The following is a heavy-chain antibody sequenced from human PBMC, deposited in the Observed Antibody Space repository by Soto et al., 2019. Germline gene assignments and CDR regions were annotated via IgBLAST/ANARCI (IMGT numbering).Heavy chain of an antibody. CDR1: GYTFTKYW. Sequence: PGESLKISCQASGYTFTKYWVGWVRQMPGKGLEWMGIIYPDDSGTRYSPPFQGHVTISADKSISTAYLQWSSLKASDSATYYCARRDTLTGYVYFDYWGQGTQVAVAS. CDR2: IYPDDSGT. CDR3: ARRDTLTGYVYFDY. D-gene: IGHD3-9*01. V-gene: IGHV5-51*01. J-gene: IGHJ4*02.